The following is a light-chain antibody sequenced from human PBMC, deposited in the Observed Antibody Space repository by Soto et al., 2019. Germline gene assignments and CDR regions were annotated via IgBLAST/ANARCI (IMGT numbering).Light chain of an antibody. V-gene: IGLV2-11*01. J-gene: IGLJ1*01. Sequence: QSALTQPRSVSGSPGQSVTISCTGTSSDVGGYNYVSWYQQHPGKAPKLMIYDVSKRPSGVPDRFSGSKSGNTASLTISGLRSEDEADYYFFSYAGSYTHVFGTGTKLTVL. CDR1: SSDVGGYNY. CDR2: DVS. CDR3: FSYAGSYTHV.